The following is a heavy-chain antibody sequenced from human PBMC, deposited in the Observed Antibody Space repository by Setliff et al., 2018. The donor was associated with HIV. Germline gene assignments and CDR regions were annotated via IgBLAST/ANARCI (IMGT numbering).Heavy chain of an antibody. Sequence: GGSLRLSCAASGFTFNNFGMHWVRQAPGLGLEWVAFIWSDGSKIFYADSVKGRFTISRDNSKNTLYLEMNRLRIDDTAVYYCARLSRPRLPTAGPYFLDSWGQGTLVTVSS. J-gene: IGHJ4*02. CDR2: IWSDGSKI. CDR1: GFTFNNFG. V-gene: IGHV3-33*08. CDR3: ARLSRPRLPTAGPYFLDS. D-gene: IGHD5-12*01.